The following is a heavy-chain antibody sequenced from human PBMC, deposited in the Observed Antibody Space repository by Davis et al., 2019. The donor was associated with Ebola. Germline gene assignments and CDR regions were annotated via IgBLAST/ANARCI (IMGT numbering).Heavy chain of an antibody. V-gene: IGHV4-39*01. J-gene: IGHJ4*02. Sequence: SETLSLTCAVSGGSFSGYYWGGFRQPPGKGLAWIGSIYFSGSTYHNPSLKLRVTISVDTSKNQFSLKLSSVTAADTAVYYCARYGDYTSVDYWGQGTLVTVSS. CDR2: IYFSGST. D-gene: IGHD4-17*01. CDR3: ARYGDYTSVDY. CDR1: GGSFSGYY.